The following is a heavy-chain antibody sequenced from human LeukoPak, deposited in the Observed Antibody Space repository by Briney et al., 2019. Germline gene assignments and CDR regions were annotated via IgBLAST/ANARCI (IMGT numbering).Heavy chain of an antibody. D-gene: IGHD2-21*02. J-gene: IGHJ6*03. CDR1: GYTFTSYD. CDR2: INPNSGGT. CDR3: AREVRGYCGGDCYDYYYYYYMDV. Sequence: ASVKVSCKASGYTFTSYDINWVRQATGQGLEWMGWINPNSGGTNYAQKFQGRVTMTRDTSISTAYMELGRLRSDDTAVYYCAREVRGYCGGDCYDYYYYYYMDVWGKGTTVTVSS. V-gene: IGHV1-2*02.